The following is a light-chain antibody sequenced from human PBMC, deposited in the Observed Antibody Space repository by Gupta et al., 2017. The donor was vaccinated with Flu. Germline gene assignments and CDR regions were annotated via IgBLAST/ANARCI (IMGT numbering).Light chain of an antibody. J-gene: IGKJ1*01. CDR3: RQRKKCPWT. CDR2: TAS. CDR1: LSCGDSQDGNTY. V-gene: IGKV2-40*01. Sequence: IPGEAASICCRASLSCGDSQDGNTYLDWYLQKPGQAPQLLIFTASHRARGVPDRFSGSGSGTDFTLKINRVEAEDAGVYYCRQRKKCPWTFGQGTKVEI.